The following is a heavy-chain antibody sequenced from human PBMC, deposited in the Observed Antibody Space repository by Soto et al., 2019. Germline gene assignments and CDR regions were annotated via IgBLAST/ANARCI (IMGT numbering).Heavy chain of an antibody. D-gene: IGHD1-26*01. V-gene: IGHV4-61*01. CDR1: GGSVSSGSYY. J-gene: IGHJ5*02. CDR2: IYYSGST. CDR3: ARDWDSTGGWFDP. Sequence: SETLSLTCTVSGGSVSSGSYYWSWIRQPPGKGLEWIGYIYYSGSTNYNPSLKSRVTISVDTSKNQFSLKLSSVTAADTAVYYCARDWDSTGGWFDPWGQGTLVTSPQ.